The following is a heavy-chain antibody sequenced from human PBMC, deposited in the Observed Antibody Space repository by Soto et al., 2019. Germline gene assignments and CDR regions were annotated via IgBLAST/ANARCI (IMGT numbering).Heavy chain of an antibody. D-gene: IGHD3-16*01. CDR3: ARDGALGENHYYYGMDV. CDR2: ISAYNGNT. CDR1: GYTFTSYG. Sequence: QVQLVQSGAEVKKPGASVKVSCKASGYTFTSYGISWVRQAPGQGLEWMGWISAYNGNTNYAQKLQGRGTMTTDTSTSTAYMELRSLRSDDTSVYYCARDGALGENHYYYGMDVWGQGTTVTVSS. J-gene: IGHJ6*02. V-gene: IGHV1-18*01.